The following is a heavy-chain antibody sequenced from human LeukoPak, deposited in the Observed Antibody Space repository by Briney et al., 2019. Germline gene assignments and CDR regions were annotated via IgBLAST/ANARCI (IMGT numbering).Heavy chain of an antibody. V-gene: IGHV3-30*04. Sequence: GGSLRLSCAASGFTFSSYAMHWVRQAPGKGLEWVAVISYDGINKYYGDSVKGRFTISRDNSKNTLHLQMNSLRAEDTAAYYCAKFAQRYCSGGSCHPFDYWGQGTLVTVSS. D-gene: IGHD2-15*01. CDR2: ISYDGINK. CDR1: GFTFSSYA. J-gene: IGHJ4*02. CDR3: AKFAQRYCSGGSCHPFDY.